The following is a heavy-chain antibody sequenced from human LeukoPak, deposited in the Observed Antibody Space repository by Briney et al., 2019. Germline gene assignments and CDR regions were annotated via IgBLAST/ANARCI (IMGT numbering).Heavy chain of an antibody. CDR3: ARAIFIWTAYYTP. Sequence: GGSLRLSCAASGFTFSNYEMNWVRQAPGKGLEWVSYIGSRGAIYYADSVKGRFTISRDNAKNSLYLQMNSLRAEDTAVYYCARAIFIWTAYYTPWGQGTLVTVSS. CDR2: IGSRGAI. J-gene: IGHJ5*02. V-gene: IGHV3-48*03. D-gene: IGHD3/OR15-3a*01. CDR1: GFTFSNYE.